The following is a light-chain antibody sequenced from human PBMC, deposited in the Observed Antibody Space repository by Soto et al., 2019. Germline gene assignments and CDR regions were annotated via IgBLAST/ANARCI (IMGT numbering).Light chain of an antibody. V-gene: IGLV1-51*01. Sequence: QSVLTQPPSVSAAPGQKVTISCSGSSYNIGNNYVSWYQQLPGTAPKLLIYDNNKRPSGIPDRFSGSKSGTSATLGITGLQTGDEADYYCGTWDSSLSADVFGGGTQLTVL. J-gene: IGLJ7*01. CDR1: SYNIGNNY. CDR2: DNN. CDR3: GTWDSSLSADV.